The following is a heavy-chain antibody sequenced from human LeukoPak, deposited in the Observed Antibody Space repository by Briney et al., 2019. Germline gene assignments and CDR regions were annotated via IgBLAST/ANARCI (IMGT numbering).Heavy chain of an antibody. D-gene: IGHD2-15*01. CDR1: GFTFSGYY. CDR2: ISSSGSTI. V-gene: IGHV3-11*01. Sequence: GGSLRLSCAASGFTFSGYYMSWIRQAPGKGLEWVSYISSSGSTIYYADSVKGRFTISRDNAKNSLYLQMNSLRAEDTAVYYCARYLDVEKGLDSTPICSGGSCYSRDAGDDAFGIWGQGTMVSVSS. J-gene: IGHJ3*02. CDR3: ARYLDVEKGLDSTPICSGGSCYSRDAGDDAFGI.